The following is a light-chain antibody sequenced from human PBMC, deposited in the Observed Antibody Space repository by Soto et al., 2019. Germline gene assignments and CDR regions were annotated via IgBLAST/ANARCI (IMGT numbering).Light chain of an antibody. J-gene: IGKJ1*01. CDR2: GAS. CDR1: QSIITN. Sequence: EIVLTQSPGTLSLSPGERATLSCRASQSIITNYLAWYRQKPGQAPRLLIYGASTRATGIPARFSGSGSGTEFTLTISSLQSEDFAVYYCQQYNNWPRTFGQGTKVDIK. V-gene: IGKV3-15*01. CDR3: QQYNNWPRT.